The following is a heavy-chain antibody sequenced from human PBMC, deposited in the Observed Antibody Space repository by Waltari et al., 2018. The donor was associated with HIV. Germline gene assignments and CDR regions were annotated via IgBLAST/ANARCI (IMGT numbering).Heavy chain of an antibody. Sequence: QVQLVESGGGLVKPGGSLRLSCEVSGFALSGYYMSWIRQAPGQGREWMAKIGGNGMAGYYADSVKGRFTGSRDNADNKLHLQLTNLGAEDTALYYCARDYFGAGTSWFFDYWGQGALVIVSP. CDR2: IGGNGMAG. J-gene: IGHJ4*02. V-gene: IGHV3-11*01. CDR3: ARDYFGAGTSWFFDY. D-gene: IGHD3-10*01. CDR1: GFALSGYY.